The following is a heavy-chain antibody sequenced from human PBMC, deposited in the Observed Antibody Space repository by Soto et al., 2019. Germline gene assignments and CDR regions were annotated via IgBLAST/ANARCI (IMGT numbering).Heavy chain of an antibody. CDR1: GDTFSNYA. Sequence: QVHLVQSGTEVKKPGSSVKVSCKTSGDTFSNYAISWVRQAPGQGLEWMGGIIPVYDSATYAQRSRDRVTIRADKGTSTAYLELTSLTSEDTAVYYCAASTFLSGVSGYFHLAFWGQGTLVTVSS. J-gene: IGHJ4*02. V-gene: IGHV1-69*06. CDR2: IIPVYDSA. CDR3: AASTFLSGVSGYFHLAF. D-gene: IGHD3-3*01.